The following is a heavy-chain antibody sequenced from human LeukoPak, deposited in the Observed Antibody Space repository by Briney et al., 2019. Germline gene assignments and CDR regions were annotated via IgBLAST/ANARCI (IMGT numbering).Heavy chain of an antibody. V-gene: IGHV3-30-3*01. D-gene: IGHD3-3*01. CDR2: ISFDGTDK. Sequence: GRSLRLSCAASGFTFSTYTIHWVRQAPGKGLEWVARISFDGTDKPYVDSVQGRFSLSRDNSKNTVYLQMNSLSPDDTAIYYCARDYMSGETGFWDYWGQGTLVTVSS. J-gene: IGHJ4*02. CDR1: GFTFSTYT. CDR3: ARDYMSGETGFWDY.